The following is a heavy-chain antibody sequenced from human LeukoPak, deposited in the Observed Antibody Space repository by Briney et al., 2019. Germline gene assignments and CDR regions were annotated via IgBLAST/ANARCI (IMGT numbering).Heavy chain of an antibody. V-gene: IGHV3-74*01. D-gene: IGHD4-17*01. CDR3: ASPAYGDYALFDY. J-gene: IGHJ4*02. CDR1: GFTFSSYW. CDR2: INSDGSST. Sequence: GGSLRLSCAASGFTFSSYWMHWVRQAPGKGLVWVSRINSDGSSTSYADSVKGRFTIFKDNAKNSLYLQMNSLRAEDTAVYYCASPAYGDYALFDYWGQGTLVTVSS.